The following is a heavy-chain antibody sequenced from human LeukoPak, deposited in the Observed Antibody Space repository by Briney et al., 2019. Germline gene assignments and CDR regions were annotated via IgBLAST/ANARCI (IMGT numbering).Heavy chain of an antibody. J-gene: IGHJ4*02. Sequence: PGRSLRLSCAASGFTFSSYAMHWVRQAPGKGLEWVAVISYDGSNKYYADSVKGRFTISGDNSKNTLYLQMNSLRAEDTAVYYCARDRTPPRIAVAGTIDYWGQGTLVTVSS. CDR3: ARDRTPPRIAVAGTIDY. V-gene: IGHV3-30-3*01. CDR1: GFTFSSYA. D-gene: IGHD6-19*01. CDR2: ISYDGSNK.